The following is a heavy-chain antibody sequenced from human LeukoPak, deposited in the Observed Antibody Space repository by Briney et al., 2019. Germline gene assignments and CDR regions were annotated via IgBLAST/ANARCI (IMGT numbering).Heavy chain of an antibody. Sequence: GGSLRLSCAASGFTFSSYAMSWVRQAPGKGLEWVASIKQDGSEKNYVDSVKGRFTVSRDNAKNSLFLQINSLRAEDTAVYYCVRRLVVAGVGDYWGQGTLVTVSS. CDR1: GFTFSSYA. CDR3: VRRLVVAGVGDY. CDR2: IKQDGSEK. V-gene: IGHV3-7*01. J-gene: IGHJ4*02. D-gene: IGHD2-15*01.